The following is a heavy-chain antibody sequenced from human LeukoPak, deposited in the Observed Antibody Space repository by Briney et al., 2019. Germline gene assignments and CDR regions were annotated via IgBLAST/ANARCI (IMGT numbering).Heavy chain of an antibody. CDR2: INPNSGGT. D-gene: IGHD3-10*01. CDR1: GYTFTGYY. Sequence: ASVKVSCKASGYTFTGYYMHWVRQAPGQGLEWMGWINPNSGGTNYAQKFQGRVTMTRDTSISTAYMELSRLRFDDTAVYYCARSGLVVRGAVASTNDYWGQGTLVTVSS. CDR3: ARSGLVVRGAVASTNDY. J-gene: IGHJ4*02. V-gene: IGHV1-2*02.